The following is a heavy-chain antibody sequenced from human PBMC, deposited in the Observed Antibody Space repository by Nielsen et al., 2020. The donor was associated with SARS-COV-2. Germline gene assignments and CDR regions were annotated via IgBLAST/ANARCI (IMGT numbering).Heavy chain of an antibody. J-gene: IGHJ4*02. D-gene: IGHD3-9*01. V-gene: IGHV3-30-3*01. CDR1: GFTFSTYA. CDR2: ISYDGPNK. Sequence: GESLKISCAASGFTFSTYAMNWVRQAPGKGLEWVAVISYDGPNKYYADSVKGRFTISRDISENTLYLQMDSLRAEDTAVYYCARDFDLNYYFFGYWGQGTLVTVSS. CDR3: ARDFDLNYYFFGY.